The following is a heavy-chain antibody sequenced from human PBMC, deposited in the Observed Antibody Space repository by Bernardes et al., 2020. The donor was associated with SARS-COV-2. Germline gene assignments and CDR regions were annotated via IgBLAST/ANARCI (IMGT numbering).Heavy chain of an antibody. J-gene: IGHJ4*02. V-gene: IGHV4-59*01. CDR2: IYYSGST. Sequence: SATLSLTCTVSGGSIRSYYWSWIRQPPGKGLEWIGYIYYSGSTHYNPSLKSRVTISVDTSKNQFSLKLSSVTAADTAVYYCARGFDYWGQGTLVTVSS. CDR1: GGSIRSYY. CDR3: ARGFDY.